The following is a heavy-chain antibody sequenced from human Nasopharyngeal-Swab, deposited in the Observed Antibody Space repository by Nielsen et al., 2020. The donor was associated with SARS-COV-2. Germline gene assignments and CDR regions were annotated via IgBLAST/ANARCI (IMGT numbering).Heavy chain of an antibody. D-gene: IGHD5-18*01. Sequence: GESLKISCTASGFTFGDYAMSWVRQAPGKGLEWVGFIRSKAYGGTTEYAASVKGRFTISRDDSNSIAYLQMNSLKTEDTAVYYCTRDGYSYGPYYFDYWGQGTLVTVSS. V-gene: IGHV3-49*04. CDR1: GFTFGDYA. CDR3: TRDGYSYGPYYFDY. CDR2: IRSKAYGGTT. J-gene: IGHJ4*02.